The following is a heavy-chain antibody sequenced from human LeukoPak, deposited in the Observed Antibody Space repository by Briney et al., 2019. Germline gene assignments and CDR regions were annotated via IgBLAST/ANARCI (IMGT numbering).Heavy chain of an antibody. Sequence: ASVKVSCKASGYTLTELSMHWVRQAPGKGLEWMGGFNPEDGETIYAQKFQGRVTMTEDTSKDTAYMELSSLRSEDTAVYYCATDPYYYDSSGAGAFDIWGQDTMLTVSS. CDR3: ATDPYYYDSSGAGAFDI. D-gene: IGHD3-22*01. V-gene: IGHV1-24*01. CDR1: GYTLTELS. CDR2: FNPEDGET. J-gene: IGHJ3*02.